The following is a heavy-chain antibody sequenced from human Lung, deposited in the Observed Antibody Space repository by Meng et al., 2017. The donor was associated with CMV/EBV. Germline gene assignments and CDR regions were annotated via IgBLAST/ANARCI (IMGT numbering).Heavy chain of an antibody. CDR1: GGSFSSYT. J-gene: IGHJ4*02. V-gene: IGHV1-69*01. CDR2: IIPMFGTV. D-gene: IGHD1-26*01. CDR3: ARGSAVGAMGCDY. Sequence: KASGGSFSSYTFSWVRQAPGQGREWMGEIIPMFGTVNSEQKFQGRVTITADESTTTAYMDLSSLRSDDTALYFCARGSAVGAMGCDYWGQGTLVTVSS.